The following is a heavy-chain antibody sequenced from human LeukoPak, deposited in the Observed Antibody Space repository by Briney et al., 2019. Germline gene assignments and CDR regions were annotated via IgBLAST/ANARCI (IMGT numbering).Heavy chain of an antibody. V-gene: IGHV4-59*08. D-gene: IGHD3-9*01. J-gene: IGHJ4*02. Sequence: SETLSLTCTVSGASISAYSWSWIRQPPGKGLEWIGCIHYSGNTHCNPSLESRVTLSVDTSKNQFSLKLSSVTAADTAVYYCARHGRESRYFDWLLYYIDHWGQGALVTVSS. CDR1: GASISAYS. CDR3: ARHGRESRYFDWLLYYIDH. CDR2: IHYSGNT.